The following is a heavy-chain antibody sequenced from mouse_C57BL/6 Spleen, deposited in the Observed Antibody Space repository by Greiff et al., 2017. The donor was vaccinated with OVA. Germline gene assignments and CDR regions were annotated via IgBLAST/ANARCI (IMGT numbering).Heavy chain of an antibody. CDR3: AIYYGSSYSYWYFDV. J-gene: IGHJ1*03. CDR2: ISDGGSYT. Sequence: DVHLVESGGGLVKPGGSLKLSCAASGFTFSSYAMSWVRQTPEKRLEWVATISDGGSYTYYPDNVKGRFTISRDNAKNNLYLQMSHLKSEDTAMYYCAIYYGSSYSYWYFDVWGTGTTVTVSS. CDR1: GFTFSSYA. V-gene: IGHV5-4*01. D-gene: IGHD1-1*01.